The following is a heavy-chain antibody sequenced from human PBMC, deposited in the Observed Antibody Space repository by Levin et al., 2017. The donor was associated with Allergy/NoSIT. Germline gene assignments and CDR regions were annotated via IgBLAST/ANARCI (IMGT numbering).Heavy chain of an antibody. J-gene: IGHJ4*02. CDR2: IYYSGST. Sequence: SQTLSLTCTVSGGSISSYYWSWIRQPPGKGLEWIGYIYYSGSTNYNPSLKSRVTISVDTSKNQFSLKLSSVTAADTAVYYCARGQVTYGDSGFFDYWGQGTLVTVSS. CDR3: ARGQVTYGDSGFFDY. CDR1: GGSISSYY. D-gene: IGHD4-17*01. V-gene: IGHV4-59*01.